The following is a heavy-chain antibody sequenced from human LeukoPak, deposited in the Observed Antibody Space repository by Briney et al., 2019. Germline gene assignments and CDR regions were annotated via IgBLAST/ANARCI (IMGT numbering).Heavy chain of an antibody. Sequence: PGGSLRLSCAASGFTFSSYGMHWVRQAPGKGLEWVAFIRYDGSNKYYADSWKGRFTISRDNSKNTLYMQMNSLRAEDTAVYYCAKLDYSPDYDFWSGYSDYWGQGTLVTVSS. CDR2: IRYDGSNK. J-gene: IGHJ4*02. CDR3: AKLDYSPDYDFWSGYSDY. D-gene: IGHD3-3*01. V-gene: IGHV3-30*02. CDR1: GFTFSSYG.